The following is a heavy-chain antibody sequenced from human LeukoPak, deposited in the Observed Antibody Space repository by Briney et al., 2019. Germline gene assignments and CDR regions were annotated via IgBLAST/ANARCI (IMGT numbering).Heavy chain of an antibody. CDR2: INSGGSST. Sequence: PGGSLRHSCAASGFTFINYWMHWVRQPPGKGLVWVSRINSGGSSTAHADSVKGRFTISRENAKNTLYLQMNSLRAEDTAVYYCASGPSPYGSDYWGQGTLVTVSS. J-gene: IGHJ4*02. V-gene: IGHV3-74*01. CDR3: ASGPSPYGSDY. D-gene: IGHD3-10*01. CDR1: GFTFINYW.